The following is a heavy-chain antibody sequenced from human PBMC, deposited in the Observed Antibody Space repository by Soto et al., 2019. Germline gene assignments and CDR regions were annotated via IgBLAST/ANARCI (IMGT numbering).Heavy chain of an antibody. CDR1: GYTFTGYY. Sequence: ASVKVSCKASGYTFTGYYMHWVRQAPGQGLEWMGWINPNSGSTNYAQKFQGWVTMTRDTSISTAYMELSRLRSDDTAVYYCARGYCSGGSCYSDDAFDIWGQGTMVNVS. CDR2: INPNSGST. D-gene: IGHD2-15*01. J-gene: IGHJ3*02. V-gene: IGHV1-2*04. CDR3: ARGYCSGGSCYSDDAFDI.